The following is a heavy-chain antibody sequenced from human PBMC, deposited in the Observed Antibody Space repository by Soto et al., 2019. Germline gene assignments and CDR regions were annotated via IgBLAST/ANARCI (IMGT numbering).Heavy chain of an antibody. CDR1: GYTFTSYV. CDR3: ARGYYGSGSLWFDP. V-gene: IGHV1-8*01. Sequence: QVQLVQSGAEGKKPGASVKVSCKASGYTFTSYVINWVRQATGQGLERMGWMNPNSGNTGYAQKFQGRVTMTRNTSISTAYMELSSLRSEDTAVYYCARGYYGSGSLWFDPWGQGTLVTVSS. D-gene: IGHD3-10*01. CDR2: MNPNSGNT. J-gene: IGHJ5*02.